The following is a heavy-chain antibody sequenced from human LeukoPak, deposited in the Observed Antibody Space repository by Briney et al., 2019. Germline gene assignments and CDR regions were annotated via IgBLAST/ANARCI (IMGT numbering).Heavy chain of an antibody. CDR3: AREGLSSGEEDYYYMDV. J-gene: IGHJ6*03. D-gene: IGHD3-22*01. V-gene: IGHV4-34*01. CDR1: GGSFSGYY. Sequence: PSETLSLTCAVYGGSFSGYYWSWIRQPPGKGLEWIGEINHSGSTNYNPSLKSRVTISVDTSKNQFSLRLSSVTAADTAVYYCAREGLSSGEEDYYYMDVWGKGTTATVSS. CDR2: INHSGST.